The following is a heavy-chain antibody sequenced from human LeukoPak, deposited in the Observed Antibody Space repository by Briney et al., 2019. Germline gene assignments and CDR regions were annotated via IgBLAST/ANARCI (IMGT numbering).Heavy chain of an antibody. D-gene: IGHD2/OR15-2a*01. Sequence: GGSLRLSCAASAFTFRKFAMSGVREAPGKGVEWGSSISHSGASTYYADSVKGGCTISRENSKNTLYLQMSRLRAEATAFYYCAKGTFCNSTTCYTVGSFDSWGQGTLVTVSS. CDR2: ISHSGAST. CDR3: AKGTFCNSTTCYTVGSFDS. J-gene: IGHJ4*02. CDR1: AFTFRKFA. V-gene: IGHV3-23*01.